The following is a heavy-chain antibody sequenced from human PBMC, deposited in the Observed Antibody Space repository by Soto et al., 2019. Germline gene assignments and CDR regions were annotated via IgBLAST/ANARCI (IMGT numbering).Heavy chain of an antibody. V-gene: IGHV3-23*01. CDR1: GFTFTTYA. D-gene: IGHD2-15*01. Sequence: EVQLLESGGDLVQPGGSLRLSCAASGFTFTTYAMTCVRQAPGKGLEWVSAISGSGGSTYYADSVKGRFTISRDKSQNTPYLQMNSLRAEDTAVYYCAKDKDTTFSPQDYWGQGTLVTVSS. CDR3: AKDKDTTFSPQDY. J-gene: IGHJ4*02. CDR2: ISGSGGST.